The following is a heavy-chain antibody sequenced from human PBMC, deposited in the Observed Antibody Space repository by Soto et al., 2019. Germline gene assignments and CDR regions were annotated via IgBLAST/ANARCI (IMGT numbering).Heavy chain of an antibody. CDR1: GGTFSSYA. CDR3: ARDGNDRIAARLMGWFAP. D-gene: IGHD6-6*01. J-gene: IGHJ5*02. V-gene: IGHV1-69*13. CDR2: IIPIFGTA. Sequence: SVKVSCKASGGTFSSYAISWVRQAPGQGLEWMGGIIPIFGTANYAQKFQGRGTITADESTSTAYMELTSLRSEDTAVFYCARDGNDRIAARLMGWFAPWGQGTLVTVSS.